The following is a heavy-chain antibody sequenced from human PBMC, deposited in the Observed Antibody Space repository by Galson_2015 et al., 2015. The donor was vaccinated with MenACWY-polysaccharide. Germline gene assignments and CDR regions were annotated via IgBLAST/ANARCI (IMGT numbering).Heavy chain of an antibody. CDR2: IRNDGSDK. Sequence: RLSCAASGFTFSSYDMHWVRQAPGEGLEWVAFIRNDGSDKYYADSVKGRFTISRDNSKNTLYLQMNSLGAGDTAVYYCAREDEYNTPFEHWGQGTLVTVSS. CDR3: AREDEYNTPFEH. J-gene: IGHJ4*02. CDR1: GFTFSSYD. D-gene: IGHD1-14*01. V-gene: IGHV3-30*02.